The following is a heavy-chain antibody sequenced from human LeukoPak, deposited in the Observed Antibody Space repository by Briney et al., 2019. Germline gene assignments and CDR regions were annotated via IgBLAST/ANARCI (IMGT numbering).Heavy chain of an antibody. Sequence: GGSLRLSCAASGITFSSHAMSWVRQAPGKGLEWVSAITSGSGSNVYYTDSLKGRFTISRDNSKNTLYLQMNSLRAEDTAVYYCARHGSWSFDYWGQGTLVTVSA. CDR3: ARHGSWSFDY. CDR1: GITFSSHA. J-gene: IGHJ4*02. CDR2: ITSGSGSNV. V-gene: IGHV3-23*01. D-gene: IGHD6-13*01.